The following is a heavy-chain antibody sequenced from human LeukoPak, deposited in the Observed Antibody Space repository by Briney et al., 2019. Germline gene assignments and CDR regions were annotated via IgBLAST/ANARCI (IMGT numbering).Heavy chain of an antibody. Sequence: ASVKVSCKASGYTFTSYGISWVRQAPGQGLEWMGWISAYNGNTNYAQKLQGRVTMTTDTSTSTAYMELRSLRSDDTAVYHCARDLEEQQLYYYYHYYMDVWGKGTTVTVSS. D-gene: IGHD6-13*01. CDR1: GYTFTSYG. CDR2: ISAYNGNT. CDR3: ARDLEEQQLYYYYHYYMDV. V-gene: IGHV1-18*01. J-gene: IGHJ6*03.